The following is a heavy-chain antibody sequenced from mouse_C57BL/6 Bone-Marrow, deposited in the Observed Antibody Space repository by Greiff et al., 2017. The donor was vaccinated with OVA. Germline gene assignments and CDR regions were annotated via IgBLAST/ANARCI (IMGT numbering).Heavy chain of an antibody. CDR3: AREDYYGSGYKAY. J-gene: IGHJ3*01. V-gene: IGHV1-19*01. Sequence: VQLQQPGPVLVKPGASVKMSCKASGYTFTDYYMNWVKQSHGKSLEWIGVINPYNGGTSYNQKFKGKATLTVDKSSSTAYMELNSLTSEDSAVYYCAREDYYGSGYKAYWGQGTLVTVSA. CDR2: INPYNGGT. D-gene: IGHD1-1*01. CDR1: GYTFTDYY.